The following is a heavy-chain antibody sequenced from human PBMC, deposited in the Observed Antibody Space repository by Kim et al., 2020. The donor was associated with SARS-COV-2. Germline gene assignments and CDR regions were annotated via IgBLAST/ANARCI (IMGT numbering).Heavy chain of an antibody. CDR2: ISDNGNT. V-gene: IGHV3-23*01. Sequence: GGSLRLSCTASGFTFSAYTMNWVRQAPGKGLEWVSSISDNGNTNYSDSAMGRLIIFRDNSENTAFLLLISLIAAETAIFYCTARREVHFDSWGQVTVVTV. J-gene: IGHJ4*02. CDR1: GFTFSAYT. D-gene: IGHD2-21*02. CDR3: TARREVHFDS.